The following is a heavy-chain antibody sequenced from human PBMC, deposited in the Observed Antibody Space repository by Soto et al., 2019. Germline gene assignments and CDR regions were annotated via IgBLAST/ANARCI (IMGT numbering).Heavy chain of an antibody. CDR3: AFRGYSYGYWFDP. CDR2: INPNSGGT. V-gene: IGHV1-2*02. Sequence: ASVKVSCKASGYTFTGYYMHWVRQAPGQGPEWMGWINPNSGGTNYAQKFQGRVTMTRDTSISTAYMELSRLRSDDTAVYYCAFRGYSYGYWFDPWGQGTLVTVSS. CDR1: GYTFTGYY. J-gene: IGHJ5*02. D-gene: IGHD5-18*01.